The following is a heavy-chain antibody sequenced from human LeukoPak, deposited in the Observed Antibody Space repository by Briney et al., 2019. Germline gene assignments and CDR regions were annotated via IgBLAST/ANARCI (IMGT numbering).Heavy chain of an antibody. D-gene: IGHD5-18*01. CDR3: ARKGYTISSFDY. V-gene: IGHV4-4*02. CDR1: GGSISSNNW. Sequence: PSGTLSLTCAVFGGSISSNNWWSWVRQPPGKGLEWIGEIYHSGSTNYNPSLKSRVTISVDKSKNHFSLKLSSVTAADTAVYYCARKGYTISSFDYWGQGTLVTVSS. J-gene: IGHJ4*02. CDR2: IYHSGST.